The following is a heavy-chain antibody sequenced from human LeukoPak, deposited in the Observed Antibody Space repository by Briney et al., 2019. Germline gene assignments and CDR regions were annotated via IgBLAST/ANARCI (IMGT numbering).Heavy chain of an antibody. D-gene: IGHD1-14*01. CDR1: GFTFSDSY. CDR2: ISNSGSSI. Sequence: GGSLRLSCAASGFTFSDSYMTWIRQAPGKGPEWVSYISNSGSSIYYADSVKGRFTTSRDNTKSSLHLQMNSLRAEDTAVYYCGRGHRGLDYWGQGALVTVSS. V-gene: IGHV3-11*04. J-gene: IGHJ4*02. CDR3: GRGHRGLDY.